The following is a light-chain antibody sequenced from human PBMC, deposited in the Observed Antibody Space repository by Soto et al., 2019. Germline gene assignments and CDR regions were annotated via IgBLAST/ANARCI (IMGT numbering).Light chain of an antibody. CDR1: QSISSD. J-gene: IGKJ1*01. CDR3: QQSNMWPRT. CDR2: DAS. V-gene: IGKV3-11*01. Sequence: EIVLTQSPATLSLSPGERATLSCRASQSISSDLAWYQQKPGQAPRLLIYDASNRAPGIPARFGGSGSGTYFTITINRLEPEYFAVYHCQQSNMWPRTFGQGTRVEIK.